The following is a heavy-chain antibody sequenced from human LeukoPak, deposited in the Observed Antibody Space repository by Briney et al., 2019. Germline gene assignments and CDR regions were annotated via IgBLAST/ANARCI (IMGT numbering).Heavy chain of an antibody. D-gene: IGHD1-14*01. CDR3: ARTNQISETAFDI. CDR2: ILSSGST. V-gene: IGHV4-59*01. CDR1: GGSFSGYY. Sequence: SETLSLTCAVYGGSFSGYYWSWIRQPPGKGLEWIGYILSSGSTNYNPSVKSRVTISVDTSKNQFSLKLSSVTAADTAVYYCARTNQISETAFDIWGQGTMVIVSS. J-gene: IGHJ3*02.